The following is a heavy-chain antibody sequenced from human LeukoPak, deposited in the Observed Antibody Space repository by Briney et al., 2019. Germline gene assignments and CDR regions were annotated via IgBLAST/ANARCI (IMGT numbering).Heavy chain of an antibody. V-gene: IGHV3-23*01. CDR2: ISGSGGST. CDR3: ARRGYLYYYDSSGPTSYYFDY. Sequence: PGGSLRLSCAASGFTFSSYAMSWVRQAPGKGLERVSAISGSGGSTYYADSVKGRFTISRDNSKNTLYLQMNSLRAEDTAVYYCARRGYLYYYDSSGPTSYYFDYWGQGTLVTVSS. D-gene: IGHD3-22*01. J-gene: IGHJ4*02. CDR1: GFTFSSYA.